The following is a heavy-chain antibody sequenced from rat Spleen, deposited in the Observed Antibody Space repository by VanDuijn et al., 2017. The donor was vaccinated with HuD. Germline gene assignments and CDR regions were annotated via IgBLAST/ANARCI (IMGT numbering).Heavy chain of an antibody. CDR3: TRQGNNFWYFDF. CDR2: ITSGGSKT. J-gene: IGHJ1*01. V-gene: IGHV5-25*01. CDR1: GFTFSSFA. D-gene: IGHD4-5*01. Sequence: EVQLVESGGGLVQPGRSLKLSCAASGFTFSSFAMAWARQAPKKGLEWVATITSGGSKTYYLDSVKGRFTISRHDAKSTLYLQMDSLRSEDTATYYCTRQGNNFWYFDFWGPGTMVTVSS.